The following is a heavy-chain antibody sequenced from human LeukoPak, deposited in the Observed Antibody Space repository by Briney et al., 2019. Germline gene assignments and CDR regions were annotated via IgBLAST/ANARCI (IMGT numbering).Heavy chain of an antibody. J-gene: IGHJ4*02. D-gene: IGHD3-16*01. CDR2: IIPIFGTA. CDR1: GGTFSSYA. Sequence: SVKVSCKASGGTFSSYAISWVRQAPGQGLEWMGGIIPIFGTANYAQRFQGRVTITADESTSTAYMELSSLRSEDTAVYYCARGLVGGAGGTDYWGQGTLVTVSS. V-gene: IGHV1-69*13. CDR3: ARGLVGGAGGTDY.